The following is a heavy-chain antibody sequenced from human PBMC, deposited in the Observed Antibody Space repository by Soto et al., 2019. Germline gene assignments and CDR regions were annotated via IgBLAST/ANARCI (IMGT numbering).Heavy chain of an antibody. Sequence: QLQLQESGPGLVKPSETLSLTCTVSGGSISSSSYYWGWIRQPPGKGLEWIGSIYYSGSTYYNPSLKSRVTISVATSKNQFSLKLSSVTAADTAVYYCARHEFWGKWLVPEGWFDPWGQGTLVTVSS. J-gene: IGHJ5*02. D-gene: IGHD6-19*01. CDR3: ARHEFWGKWLVPEGWFDP. CDR2: IYYSGST. CDR1: GGSISSSSYY. V-gene: IGHV4-39*01.